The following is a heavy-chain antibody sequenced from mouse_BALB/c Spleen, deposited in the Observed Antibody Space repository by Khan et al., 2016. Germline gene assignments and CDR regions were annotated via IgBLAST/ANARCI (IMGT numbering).Heavy chain of an antibody. CDR2: IWPGGST. J-gene: IGHJ3*01. Sequence: QMQLKESGPGLVAPSQSLSITCTVSGFSLTNSGVHWIRQPPGKGLEWLGVIWPGGSTDYNSALMSRLSITNDNSQNQVFLKMISLQTDDTAMYXCARDDQDYDAWFASWGQGTLVIVSA. D-gene: IGHD2-4*01. CDR1: GFSLTNSG. V-gene: IGHV2-9*02. CDR3: ARDDQDYDAWFAS.